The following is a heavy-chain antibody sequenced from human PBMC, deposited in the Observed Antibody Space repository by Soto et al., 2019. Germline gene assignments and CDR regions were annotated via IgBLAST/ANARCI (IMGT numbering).Heavy chain of an antibody. D-gene: IGHD3-3*01. Sequence: GGSLRLSCAASGFTFSSYGMHWVRQAPGKGLEWVAVIWYDGSNKYYADSVKGRFTISRDNSKNTLYLQMNSLRAEDTAVYYCARDQGYDFWSGYWGASAAIYGMDVWGQGTTVTVSS. CDR2: IWYDGSNK. V-gene: IGHV3-33*01. CDR1: GFTFSSYG. J-gene: IGHJ6*02. CDR3: ARDQGYDFWSGYWGASAAIYGMDV.